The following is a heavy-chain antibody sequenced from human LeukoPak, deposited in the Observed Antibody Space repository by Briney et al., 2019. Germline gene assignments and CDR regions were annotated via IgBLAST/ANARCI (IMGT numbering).Heavy chain of an antibody. Sequence: ASLRLSCAASGFTFSSHAMSWARQAPGKGLEWVSAISASGGTTYYADSVKGRFTISRDNSKNTLYLEMNSLRAEDTAIYYCAKGYSSSSSFDYWGQGTLVTVSS. J-gene: IGHJ4*02. CDR3: AKGYSSSSSFDY. V-gene: IGHV3-23*01. D-gene: IGHD6-6*01. CDR1: GFTFSSHA. CDR2: ISASGGTT.